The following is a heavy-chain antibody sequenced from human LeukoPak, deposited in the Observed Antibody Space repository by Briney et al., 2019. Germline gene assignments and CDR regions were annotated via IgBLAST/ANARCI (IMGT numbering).Heavy chain of an antibody. CDR3: ARSRYYDFRSAWFDP. D-gene: IGHD3-3*01. Sequence: ASVKVSCKASGYTFTSYGISWVRQAPGQGLEWMGWISAYNGNTNYAQKLQGRVTMTTDTSTSTAYMELRSLRSDDTAVYYCARSRYYDFRSAWFDPWGQGTLVTVSS. CDR1: GYTFTSYG. CDR2: ISAYNGNT. V-gene: IGHV1-18*01. J-gene: IGHJ5*02.